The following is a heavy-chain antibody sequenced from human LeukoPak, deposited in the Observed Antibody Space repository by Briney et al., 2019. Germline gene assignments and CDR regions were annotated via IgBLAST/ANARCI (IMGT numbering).Heavy chain of an antibody. CDR1: GGSMNSGSYY. D-gene: IGHD3-10*01. CDR3: ARGTMIRVDP. CDR2: IYTSWST. Sequence: SETLSLTCTVSGGSMNSGSYYWSWIRQPAGKGLEWIGRIYTSWSTNYNPSLQSRVTISVDTSKNQFSLKLNSVTAADTAVYYCARGTMIRVDPWGQGTLVTVSS. V-gene: IGHV4-61*02. J-gene: IGHJ5*02.